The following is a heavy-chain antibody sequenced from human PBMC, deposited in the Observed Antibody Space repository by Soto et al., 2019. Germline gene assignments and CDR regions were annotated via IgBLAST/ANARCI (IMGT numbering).Heavy chain of an antibody. V-gene: IGHV5-10-1*01. Sequence: GESLKISCKDSAYSFTSYWISWVRQLPGKGLEWMGKIDPSDSYTSYSPSFQDHFTISVDKSVSTAYLQWIRLKASDTAIYYCARRDDCSSSPYYGMDVWGQGTTVTVSS. D-gene: IGHD6-6*01. CDR1: AYSFTSYW. CDR2: IDPSDSYT. J-gene: IGHJ6*02. CDR3: ARRDDCSSSPYYGMDV.